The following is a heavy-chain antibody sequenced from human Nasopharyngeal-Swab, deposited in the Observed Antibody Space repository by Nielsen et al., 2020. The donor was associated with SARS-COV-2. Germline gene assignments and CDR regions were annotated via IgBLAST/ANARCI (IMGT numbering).Heavy chain of an antibody. V-gene: IGHV3-30-3*01. CDR2: ISNDGTKI. CDR1: GFTFSSFA. J-gene: IGHJ4*01. Sequence: GGSLRLSCAASGFTFSSFAMHWVRQAPGKGREWVAFISNDGTKIYNADSVKGRFTISRDNSKTTLYLQMNSLRPEDTAVYYCARDKYYDGWTGYRYYLDNWGHGTLVTVSS. D-gene: IGHD3/OR15-3a*01. CDR3: ARDKYYDGWTGYRYYLDN.